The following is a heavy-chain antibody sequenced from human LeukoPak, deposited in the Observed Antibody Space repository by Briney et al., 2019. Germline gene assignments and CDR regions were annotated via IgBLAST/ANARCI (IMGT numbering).Heavy chain of an antibody. CDR1: GFPFSRSW. CDR2: IKGGGSEK. J-gene: IGHJ4*02. CDR3: ARDLESFDY. Sequence: GGSLRLSCVPSGFPFSRSWMSWVRQAPGKGLEWVANIKGGGSEKYYVDSVKGRFTVSRDNAKNSLYLQMNNLRADDTAVYYCARDLESFDYWGQGTLVTVSS. D-gene: IGHD5-24*01. V-gene: IGHV3-7*05.